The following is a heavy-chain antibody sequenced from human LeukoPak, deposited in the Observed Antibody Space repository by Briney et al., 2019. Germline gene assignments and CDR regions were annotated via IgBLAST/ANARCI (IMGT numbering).Heavy chain of an antibody. D-gene: IGHD4-17*01. CDR1: GASISSDY. Sequence: SETLSLTCTVSGASISSDYWSWIRLPPGRGLEWIGYIYYSGSSNYNPSLKSRVTMSVDTSKNQFSLKLTSVTAADTAVYYCARRLRQNLFDPWGQGTLVTVSS. CDR2: IYYSGSS. V-gene: IGHV4-59*08. J-gene: IGHJ5*02. CDR3: ARRLRQNLFDP.